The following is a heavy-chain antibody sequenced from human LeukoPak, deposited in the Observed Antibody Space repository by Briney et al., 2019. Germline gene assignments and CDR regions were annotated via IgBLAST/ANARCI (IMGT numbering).Heavy chain of an antibody. V-gene: IGHV3-30*18. CDR1: GFTFSSYA. D-gene: IGHD3-16*01. CDR3: AKGGGEGGVGLGDS. CDR2: ISLDESIK. J-gene: IGHJ4*02. Sequence: GGSLRLPCAVPGFTFSSYAMPWVPQAPGKGLEGVALISLDESIKYHADTGKGGFTISRYNSRNTLRLQMNSRRAEDTAVYYWAKGGGEGGVGLGDSWGQGTLVTVSS.